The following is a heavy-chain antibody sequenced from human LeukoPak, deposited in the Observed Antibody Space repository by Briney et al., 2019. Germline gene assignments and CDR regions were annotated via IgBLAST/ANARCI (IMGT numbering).Heavy chain of an antibody. CDR2: ISGSGDRT. J-gene: IGHJ4*02. CDR1: GFTFSIYA. V-gene: IGHV3-23*01. Sequence: GGSLRLSCVAYGFTFSIYAMSWVRQAPGKGLEWVSGISGSGDRTYQADSVKGRFTISRDNSKNTLYLQMNSLRAEDTAVYYCANYIAVAGNYYFDYWGQGTLVTVSS. D-gene: IGHD6-19*01. CDR3: ANYIAVAGNYYFDY.